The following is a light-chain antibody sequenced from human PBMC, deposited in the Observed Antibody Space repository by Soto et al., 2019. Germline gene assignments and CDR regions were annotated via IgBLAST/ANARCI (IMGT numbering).Light chain of an antibody. CDR2: DVS. Sequence: QSALTQPASVSGSPGQSITISCTGTSSDVGGYNYVSWYQQHPGKAPKLMIYDVSNRPSGVSNRFSGSKSGNTASLTIFGLQAEDEADYYCSSYTSSSTRVFGTGTKVT. CDR1: SSDVGGYNY. V-gene: IGLV2-14*01. J-gene: IGLJ1*01. CDR3: SSYTSSSTRV.